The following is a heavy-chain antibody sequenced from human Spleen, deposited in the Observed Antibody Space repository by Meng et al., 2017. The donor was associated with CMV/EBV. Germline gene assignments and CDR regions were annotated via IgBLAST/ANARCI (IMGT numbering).Heavy chain of an antibody. CDR2: ISVYNGNT. V-gene: IGHV1-18*01. CDR1: YIFSSYG. Sequence: YIFSSYGLSWVQQAPGQGLGWMGWISVYNGNTNYARKFQDRVTMTTDTSGSIAYMELSSLRSDDTTVYYCASVSATGAYVFLGNLFDPWGQGTLVTVSS. CDR3: ASVSATGAYVFLGNLFDP. J-gene: IGHJ5*02. D-gene: IGHD3-16*01.